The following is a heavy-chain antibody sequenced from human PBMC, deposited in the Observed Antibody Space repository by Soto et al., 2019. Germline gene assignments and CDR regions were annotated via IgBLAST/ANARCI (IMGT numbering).Heavy chain of an antibody. CDR1: GGSISTGGFY. J-gene: IGHJ3*01. CDR3: AQAVVVTGGDAFDV. CDR2: IFYSGRT. Sequence: QVQLRESGPGLVKPSQTLSLTCTVSGGSISTGGFYWHWIRQYPGKGLEWIGSIFYSGRTSDNPSLTSRVTLSIEASKMRFSLRRSSVTAADTAVYYCAQAVVVTGGDAFDVWGQGRLVCVSS. V-gene: IGHV4-31*03. D-gene: IGHD2-8*02.